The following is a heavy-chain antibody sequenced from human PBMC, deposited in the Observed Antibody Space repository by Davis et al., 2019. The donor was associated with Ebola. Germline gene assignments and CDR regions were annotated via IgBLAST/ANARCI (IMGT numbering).Heavy chain of an antibody. D-gene: IGHD6-6*01. J-gene: IGHJ3*02. CDR1: GGSFSGYY. CDR3: ARDVDSSSSAAFDI. V-gene: IGHV4-34*01. CDR2: INHSGST. Sequence: PSETLSLTCAVYGGSFSGYYWSWIRQPPGKGLEWIGEINHSGSTNYNPSLKSRVTMSVDTSKNQFSLKLSSVTAADTAVYYCARDVDSSSSAAFDIWGQGTMVTVAS.